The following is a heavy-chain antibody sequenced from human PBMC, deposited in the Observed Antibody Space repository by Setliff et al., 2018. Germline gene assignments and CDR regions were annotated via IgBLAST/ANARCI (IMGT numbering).Heavy chain of an antibody. CDR3: VTAASARSRWYDMGWFDP. J-gene: IGHJ5*02. D-gene: IGHD3-22*01. CDR2: INHTGST. Sequence: PSETLSLTCAVYGGSFSGYYWSWIRQPPGKGLELIGEINHTGSTSYNPSLKSRVTISVDTSKNQFSLKLSSVTAADTAVYYCVTAASARSRWYDMGWFDPWGQGTLVTVSS. V-gene: IGHV4-34*01. CDR1: GGSFSGYY.